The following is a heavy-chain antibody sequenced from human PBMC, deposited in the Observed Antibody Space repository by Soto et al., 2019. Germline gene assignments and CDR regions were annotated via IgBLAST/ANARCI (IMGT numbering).Heavy chain of an antibody. CDR2: IKSKTDGGTT. D-gene: IGHD6-13*01. J-gene: IGHJ6*02. CDR3: PTEGLLVLGPSCGMDF. Sequence: GTLRLSCAASGFTFSNAWMSWVRQAPGKGLEWVGRIKSKTDGGTTDYAAPVKGRFTISRDDSKNTLYLQMNSLQTEDTAVYYCPTEGLLVLGPSCGMDFWGHGTSVT. V-gene: IGHV3-15*01. CDR1: GFTFSNAW.